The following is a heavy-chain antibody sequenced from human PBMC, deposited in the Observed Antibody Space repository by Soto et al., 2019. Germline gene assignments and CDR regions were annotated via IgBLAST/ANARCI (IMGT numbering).Heavy chain of an antibody. CDR1: GGSVSSGDYY. D-gene: IGHD1-1*01. CDR2: IYYSGNT. V-gene: IGHV4-30-4*01. CDR3: ARVPRELEPTVWFDP. J-gene: IGHJ5*02. Sequence: QVQLQESGPGLVKPSETLSLTCTVSGGSVSSGDYYWSWIRQPPGKGLQWIGYIYYSGNTYYNPSRETRVTISLDMSKNRFSLRLGSVTAADTAVYYCARVPRELEPTVWFDPWGQGTLVTVSS.